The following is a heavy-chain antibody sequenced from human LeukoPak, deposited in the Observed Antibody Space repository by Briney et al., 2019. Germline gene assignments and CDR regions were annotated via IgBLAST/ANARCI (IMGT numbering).Heavy chain of an antibody. J-gene: IGHJ4*02. V-gene: IGHV3-30*02. Sequence: GGYLRLSCAASGFTFSSYGMHWVRQAPGKGLEWVAFIRHDGSNKYYADSVKGRFTISRDNSKNTLYLQMNSLRAEDTAVYYCARGPPYYDILTGPLGGFDYWGQGTLVTVSS. D-gene: IGHD3-9*01. CDR2: IRHDGSNK. CDR3: ARGPPYYDILTGPLGGFDY. CDR1: GFTFSSYG.